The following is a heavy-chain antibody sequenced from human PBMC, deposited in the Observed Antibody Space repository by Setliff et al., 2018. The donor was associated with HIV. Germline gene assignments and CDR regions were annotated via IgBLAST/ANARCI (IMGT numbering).Heavy chain of an antibody. Sequence: GGSLRLSCAASGFTFSRYGMHWVRQAPGKGLEWVAFISYDGSKKYDADFVKGRFTISRDNSKNTLYLQMNSLRPEDTAVYYFARAGVYYDSCGYCIDYWGQGTLVAVSS. D-gene: IGHD3-22*01. CDR3: ARAGVYYDSCGYCIDY. V-gene: IGHV3-30*04. CDR2: ISYDGSKK. J-gene: IGHJ4*01. CDR1: GFTFSRYG.